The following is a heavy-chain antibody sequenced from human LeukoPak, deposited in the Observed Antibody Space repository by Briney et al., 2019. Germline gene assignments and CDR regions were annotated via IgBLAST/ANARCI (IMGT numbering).Heavy chain of an antibody. Sequence: GGSLRLSCTASGFTFSNYGMHWVRQAPGKGLEWVAFIRYDGSNKYYADSVKGRFAISRDNSKNTLYLHVGSLRAEDTAVYYCAKDWYYYESSGYFDYWGQGTLLTVSS. CDR2: IRYDGSNK. CDR1: GFTFSNYG. J-gene: IGHJ4*02. V-gene: IGHV3-30*02. D-gene: IGHD3-22*01. CDR3: AKDWYYYESSGYFDY.